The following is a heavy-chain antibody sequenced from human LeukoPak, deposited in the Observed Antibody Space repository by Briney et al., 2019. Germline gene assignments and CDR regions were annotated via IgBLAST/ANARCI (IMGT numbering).Heavy chain of an antibody. CDR2: IYYSGST. D-gene: IGHD5-12*01. V-gene: IGHV4-59*08. CDR1: GGSISSYY. Sequence: SETLSLTCTVSGGSISSYYWSWIRQPPGKGLEWIGYIYYSGSTNYNPSLKSRVTISVDTSKNQFSLKLSSVTAADTAVYYCARHGTDSGYDWDPYWYFDLWGRGTLVTVSS. CDR3: ARHGTDSGYDWDPYWYFDL. J-gene: IGHJ2*01.